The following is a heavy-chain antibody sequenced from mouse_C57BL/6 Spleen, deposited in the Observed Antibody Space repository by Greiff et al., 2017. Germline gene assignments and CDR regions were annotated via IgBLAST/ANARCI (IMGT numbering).Heavy chain of an antibody. J-gene: IGHJ1*03. D-gene: IGHD1-1*01. CDR3: ARAPFITTVNWYFDV. V-gene: IGHV5-4*01. CDR2: ISDGGSYT. Sequence: EVQVVESGGGLVKPGGSLKLSCAASGFTFSSYAMSWVRQTPEKRLEWVATISDGGSYTYYPDNVKGRFTISRDNAKNNLYLQMSHLKSEDTAMXYCARAPFITTVNWYFDVWGTGTTVTVSS. CDR1: GFTFSSYA.